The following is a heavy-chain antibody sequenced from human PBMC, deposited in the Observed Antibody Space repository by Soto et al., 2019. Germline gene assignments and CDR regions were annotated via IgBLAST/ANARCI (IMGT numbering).Heavy chain of an antibody. CDR1: GFTFSGYS. CDR2: ISSTSIYI. D-gene: IGHD2-2*01. Sequence: EVQLVESGGGLVKPGESLRLSCAGSGFTFSGYSMNWVRQAPGKGLEWVSSISSTSIYIYYADSVKGRFTISRDNDKNSFHLQMNSLRAEDTAVYYCASLYCSSSSCNYNYYGMDVWGQGTTVTVSS. J-gene: IGHJ6*02. V-gene: IGHV3-21*02. CDR3: ASLYCSSSSCNYNYYGMDV.